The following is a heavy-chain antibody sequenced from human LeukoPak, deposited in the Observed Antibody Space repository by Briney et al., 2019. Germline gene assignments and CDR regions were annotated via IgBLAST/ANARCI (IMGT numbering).Heavy chain of an antibody. CDR2: IYHSGST. CDR1: GGSFSGYY. D-gene: IGHD1/OR15-1a*01. CDR3: ATRTAYYYYYYVDV. V-gene: IGHV4-34*01. J-gene: IGHJ6*03. Sequence: PSETLSLTCAVYGGSFSGYYWSWIRQPPGKGLEWIGEIYHSGSTNYNPSLKSRVTISVDKSKNQFSLKLSSVTAADTAVYYCATRTAYYYYYYVDVWGKGTTVTVSS.